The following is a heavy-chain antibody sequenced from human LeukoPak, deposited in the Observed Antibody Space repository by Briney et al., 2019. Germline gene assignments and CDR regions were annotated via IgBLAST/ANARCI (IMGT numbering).Heavy chain of an antibody. D-gene: IGHD6-19*01. V-gene: IGHV4-61*01. CDR1: GGSVSSGSYF. CDR2: IFYNGET. J-gene: IGHJ4*02. CDR3: ARDGGQGSGWSTVDY. Sequence: SETLSLTCTVSGGSVSSGSYFWSWIRQPPGKGLEWIGYIFYNGETNYNPSLKSRLTLSVDASKNQFSLKLSSVTAADTAVYYCARDGGQGSGWSTVDYWGQGTLVTVSS.